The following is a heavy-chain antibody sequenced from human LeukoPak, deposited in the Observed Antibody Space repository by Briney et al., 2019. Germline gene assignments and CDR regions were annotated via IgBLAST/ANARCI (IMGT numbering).Heavy chain of an antibody. J-gene: IGHJ4*02. CDR1: GFTFSGST. D-gene: IGHD6-13*01. V-gene: IGHV3-73*01. CDR2: IRDKANTYAT. CDR3: TGIAATGVFDY. Sequence: GGSLRLSCAASGFTFSGSTIHWVRQASGKGLEWVGRIRDKANTYATAYAASVKGRFTISRDDSRNTAYLQMNSLKTEDTAVYYCTGIAATGVFDYWGQGTLVTVSS.